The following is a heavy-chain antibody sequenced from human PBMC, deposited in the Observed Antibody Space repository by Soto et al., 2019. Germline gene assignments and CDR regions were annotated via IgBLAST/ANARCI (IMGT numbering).Heavy chain of an antibody. Sequence: SETLSLTCTFSGDSITSSNSYWAWIRQPPGKGLEWIGNIFYSGSTYYNPSLKSRVTISVDTSKNQFSLKLSSVTAADTAVYYCARFGDYMDYWGQGTLVTVS. CDR2: IFYSGST. V-gene: IGHV4-39*01. CDR1: GDSITSSNSY. J-gene: IGHJ4*02. CDR3: ARFGDYMDY. D-gene: IGHD3-10*01.